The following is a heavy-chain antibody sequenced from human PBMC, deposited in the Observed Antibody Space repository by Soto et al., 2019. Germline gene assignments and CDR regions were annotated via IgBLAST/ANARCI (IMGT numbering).Heavy chain of an antibody. V-gene: IGHV4-4*02. CDR2: IYHSGST. CDR3: ARMVGATLVDF. D-gene: IGHD1-26*01. CDR1: GASISSTTSGNW. Sequence: QVQLQESGPGLVRPSGTLSLTCAVSGASISSTTSGNWWSRVRQPPGKGLEWIGEIYHSGSTNYNPSRKSRVTMSVDKSKNHISLKLSSVTAADTAVYYCARMVGATLVDFWGQGTLVTVSS. J-gene: IGHJ4*02.